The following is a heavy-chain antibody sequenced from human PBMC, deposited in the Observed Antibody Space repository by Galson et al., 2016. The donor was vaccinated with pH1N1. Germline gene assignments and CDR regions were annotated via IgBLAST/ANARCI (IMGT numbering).Heavy chain of an antibody. CDR3: ARGLGYTGS. CDR1: GLTFSSHG. D-gene: IGHD1-1*01. CDR2: INEEGRER. V-gene: IGHV3-7*01. Sequence: SLRLSCAASGLTFSSHGMHWVRQAPGQGLEWVGNINEEGRERYYVDSVKGRVTISRDNSKNSLYLQMNSLRAEDTAVYFCARGLGYTGSWGQGTLVTVSS. J-gene: IGHJ5*02.